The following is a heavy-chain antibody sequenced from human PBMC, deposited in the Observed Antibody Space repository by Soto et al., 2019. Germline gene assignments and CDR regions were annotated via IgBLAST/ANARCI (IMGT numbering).Heavy chain of an antibody. Sequence: QVQLVQSGAEVKKPGSSVKVSCKASGGTFSSYAISWVRQAPGQGLEWMGGIIPIFGTANYAQKSQGRVTITADESTSTAYMELSSLRSVDTAVYYCARHPVSGSYAYYYGMDVWGQGTTVTVSS. D-gene: IGHD1-26*01. CDR2: IIPIFGTA. V-gene: IGHV1-69*12. CDR3: ARHPVSGSYAYYYGMDV. J-gene: IGHJ6*02. CDR1: GGTFSSYA.